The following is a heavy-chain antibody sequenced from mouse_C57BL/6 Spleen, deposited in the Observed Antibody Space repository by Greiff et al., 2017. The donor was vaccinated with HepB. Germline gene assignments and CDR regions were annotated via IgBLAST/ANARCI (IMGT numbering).Heavy chain of an antibody. V-gene: IGHV2-5*01. J-gene: IGHJ2*01. Sequence: QVQLQQSGPGLVQPSQSLSITCTVSGFSLTSYGVHWVRQSPGKGLEWLGVIWRGGSTDYNAAFMSRLSITKDNSKSQVFFKMNSLQADDTAIYYCAKTYDYDGGYFDYWGQGTTLTVSS. CDR1: GFSLTSYG. CDR2: IWRGGST. CDR3: AKTYDYDGGYFDY. D-gene: IGHD2-4*01.